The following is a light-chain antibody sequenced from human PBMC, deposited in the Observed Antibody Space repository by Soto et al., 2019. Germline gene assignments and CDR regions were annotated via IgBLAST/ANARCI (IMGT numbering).Light chain of an antibody. CDR3: QQRASWPPFT. J-gene: IGKJ2*01. CDR1: QAISNF. CDR2: DAS. V-gene: IGKV3-11*01. Sequence: EIVLAQSPATLSLSPGERATLSCRASQAISNFLAWYQQRPGQAPRLLIYDASNRATGIPARFSGSGSGTDFTLTIFGLEPEDFAIYYCQQRASWPPFTFGQGTKLEV.